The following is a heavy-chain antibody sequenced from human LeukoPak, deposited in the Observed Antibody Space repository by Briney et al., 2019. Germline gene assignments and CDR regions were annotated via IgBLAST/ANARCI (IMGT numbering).Heavy chain of an antibody. CDR3: AFQLGEYYFDY. CDR1: GFTFSSYA. J-gene: IGHJ4*02. CDR2: ISGSGGST. V-gene: IGHV3-23*01. Sequence: GGSLRLSCAASGFTFSSYAMSWVRQAPGKGLEWVSAISGSGGSTHYADSVKGRFTISRDNSKNTLYLQMNSLRAEDTAVYYCAFQLGEYYFDYWGQGTLVTVSS. D-gene: IGHD1-1*01.